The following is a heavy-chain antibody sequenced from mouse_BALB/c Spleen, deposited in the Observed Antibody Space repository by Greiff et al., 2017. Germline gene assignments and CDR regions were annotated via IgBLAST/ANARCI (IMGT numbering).Heavy chain of an antibody. CDR1: GFSLTSYG. CDR2: IWAGGST. D-gene: IGHD2-14*01. Sequence: VNVVESGPGLVAPSQSLSITCTVSGFSLTSYGVHWVRQPPGKGLEWLGVIWAGGSTNYNSALMSRLSISKDNSKSQVFLKMNSLQTDDTAMYYCAREDYYRYLDYWGQGTTLTVSS. V-gene: IGHV2-9*02. J-gene: IGHJ2*01. CDR3: AREDYYRYLDY.